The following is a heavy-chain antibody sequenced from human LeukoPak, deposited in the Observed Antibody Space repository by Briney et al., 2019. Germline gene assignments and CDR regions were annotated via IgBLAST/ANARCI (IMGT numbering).Heavy chain of an antibody. CDR2: INHSGST. Sequence: PSETLPLTCAVYGGSFSGYYWSWIRQPPGKGLEWIGEINHSGSTNYNPSLKSRVTISVDTSKNQFSLKLSSVTAADTAVYYCARGSLYYYDSSGYSDYWGQGTLVTVSS. CDR1: GGSFSGYY. CDR3: ARGSLYYYDSSGYSDY. D-gene: IGHD3-22*01. V-gene: IGHV4-34*01. J-gene: IGHJ4*02.